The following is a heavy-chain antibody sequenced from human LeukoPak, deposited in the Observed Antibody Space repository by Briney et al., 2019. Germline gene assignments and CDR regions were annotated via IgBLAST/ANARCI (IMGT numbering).Heavy chain of an antibody. CDR2: ISGSGGST. CDR3: AKDGSAAIPYRFDY. J-gene: IGHJ4*02. CDR1: GFTFSSYA. Sequence: GGSPRLSCAASGFTFSSYAMSWVRQAPGKGLEWVSAISGSGGSTYYADSVKGRFTISRDSSKNTLYLQMNSLRAEDTAVYYCAKDGSAAIPYRFDYWGQGTLVTVSS. D-gene: IGHD2-2*01. V-gene: IGHV3-23*01.